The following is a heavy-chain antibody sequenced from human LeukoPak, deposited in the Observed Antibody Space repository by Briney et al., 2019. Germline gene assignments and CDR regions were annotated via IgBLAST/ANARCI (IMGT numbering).Heavy chain of an antibody. CDR3: ARRDITYYDILTGYWVY. CDR2: IYYSGST. D-gene: IGHD3-9*01. CDR1: GGSISSSSYY. J-gene: IGHJ4*02. V-gene: IGHV4-39*01. Sequence: PSETLSLTCTVSGGSISSSSYYWGWIRQPPGKGLEWIGSIYYSGSTYYNPSLKSRVTISVDTSKNQFSLKLSSVTAADTAVYYCARRDITYYDILTGYWVYWGQGTLVTVSS.